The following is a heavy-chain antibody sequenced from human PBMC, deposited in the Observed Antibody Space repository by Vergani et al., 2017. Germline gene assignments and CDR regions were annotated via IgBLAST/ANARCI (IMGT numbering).Heavy chain of an antibody. Sequence: QLQLQESGPGLVKPSETLSLTCTVSGGSISSSSYYWGWIRQPPGKGLEWIGSIYYSGSTYYNPSLKSRVTISVDTSKNQFSLKLSSVTAADTAVYYYARDSGSGLLWFGELSGWGWFDPWGHGTLVTVSS. CDR3: ARDSGSGLLWFGELSGWGWFDP. CDR1: GGSISSSSYY. V-gene: IGHV4-39*07. D-gene: IGHD3-10*01. CDR2: IYYSGST. J-gene: IGHJ5*02.